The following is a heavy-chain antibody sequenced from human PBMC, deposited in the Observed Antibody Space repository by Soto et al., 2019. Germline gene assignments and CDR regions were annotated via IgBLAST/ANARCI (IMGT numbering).Heavy chain of an antibody. CDR1: GGPISSSGFH. J-gene: IGHJ4*02. CDR2: FYYSGSP. CDR3: ARQRSGYNYGPDS. V-gene: IGHV4-39*01. D-gene: IGHD5-18*01. Sequence: SETLSLTCTVSGGPISSSGFHWGWIRQPPGKGLEWIANFYYSGSPYYNPSLKSRVTIFADASKNQFSLKVGSVTAADTAVYYCARQRSGYNYGPDSWGQGALVTVSS.